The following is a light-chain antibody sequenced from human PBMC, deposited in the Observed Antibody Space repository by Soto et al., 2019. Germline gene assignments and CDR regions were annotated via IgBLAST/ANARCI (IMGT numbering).Light chain of an antibody. V-gene: IGLV2-8*01. CDR1: SSDIGAYIY. J-gene: IGLJ1*01. Sequence: QSALTQPPSASGSPGQSVTISCTGTSSDIGAYIYVSWYQQHPGKAPKLMISEVSRRPSGVPERFSGSKSGNTASLTVSGLQADDEAHYYCSSYEGTSTFVFGTGTKLTVL. CDR2: EVS. CDR3: SSYEGTSTFV.